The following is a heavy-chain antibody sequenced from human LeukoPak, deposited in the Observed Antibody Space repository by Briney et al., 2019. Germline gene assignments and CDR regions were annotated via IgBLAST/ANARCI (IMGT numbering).Heavy chain of an antibody. J-gene: IGHJ6*03. Sequence: GGSLRLSCGASGFTFSSYAMSWGRQAPGKGLEWVSLINWDGGSTYYADSVKGRFTISRDNSKSSLYLQMNSLRTEDTALYYCAKQAAGLLNYYMDVWGKGTTVTVSS. CDR3: AKQAAGLLNYYMDV. CDR2: INWDGGST. CDR1: GFTFSSYA. V-gene: IGHV3-43*01. D-gene: IGHD6-13*01.